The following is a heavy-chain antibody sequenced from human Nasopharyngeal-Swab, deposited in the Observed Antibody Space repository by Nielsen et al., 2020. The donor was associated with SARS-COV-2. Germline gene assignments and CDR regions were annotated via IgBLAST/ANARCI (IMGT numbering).Heavy chain of an antibody. CDR1: GFTFSSYG. CDR3: VRATNLGGSLWVPDY. Sequence: GGSLRLSCAASGFTFSSYGMHWVRQAPGKGLEWVAVISYDGSNKYYADSVKGRFTISRDNSKNTLYLQMNSLRAEDTAVYYCVRATNLGGSLWVPDYWGQGTLVTVSS. V-gene: IGHV3-30*19. CDR2: ISYDGSNK. J-gene: IGHJ4*02. D-gene: IGHD5-12*01.